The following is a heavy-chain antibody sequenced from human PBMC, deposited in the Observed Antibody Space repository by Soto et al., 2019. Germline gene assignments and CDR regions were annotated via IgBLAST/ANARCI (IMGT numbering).Heavy chain of an antibody. D-gene: IGHD3-22*01. CDR2: IDDSGRT. Sequence: SETLSLTCTVSGASISSGDYYWRWIRQPAGKGREWIGYIDDSGRTYYNPCLRSRVTISVDTSRTQFSLTLSSVAAADTAVYYCARVPLTATSAYYPHWFDPWGQGTLVTVSS. J-gene: IGHJ5*02. CDR3: ARVPLTATSAYYPHWFDP. CDR1: GASISSGDYY. V-gene: IGHV4-30-4*01.